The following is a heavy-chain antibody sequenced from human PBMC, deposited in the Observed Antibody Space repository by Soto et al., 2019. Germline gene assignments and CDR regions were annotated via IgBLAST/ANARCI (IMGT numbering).Heavy chain of an antibody. J-gene: IGHJ4*02. CDR3: VKGIGNYWAFDY. V-gene: IGHV3-30*18. CDR1: GFTFSNYG. CDR2: ISYEGRNK. D-gene: IGHD1-26*01. Sequence: QVQLVESGGGVVQPGRSLRLSCAASGFTFSNYGMYWVRQAPGKGLEWLAFISYEGRNKVYPDPMKGRHTISRDTSKNPRYLPMTSLSDADTAVYYGVKGIGNYWAFDYWGEGTLVAVSS.